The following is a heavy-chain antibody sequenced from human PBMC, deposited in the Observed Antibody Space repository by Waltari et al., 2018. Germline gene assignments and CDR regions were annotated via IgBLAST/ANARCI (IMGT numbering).Heavy chain of an antibody. D-gene: IGHD6-19*01. Sequence: QVQLVRSRADVNKPRSTVKVSCKASGGTFSSDAIGWFLHARGQGLEWMGGIIPIFGTANYAQKFQGRVTITADESTSTAYMELSSLRSEDTAVYYCARDIAVAGQPMNWFDPWGQGTLVTVSS. CDR1: GGTFSSDA. V-gene: IGHV1-69*01. CDR2: IIPIFGTA. CDR3: ARDIAVAGQPMNWFDP. J-gene: IGHJ5*02.